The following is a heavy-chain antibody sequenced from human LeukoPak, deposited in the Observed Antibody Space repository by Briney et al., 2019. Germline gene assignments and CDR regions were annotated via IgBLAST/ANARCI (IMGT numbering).Heavy chain of an antibody. J-gene: IGHJ5*02. Sequence: ASVKVSCKASGYTFTSYYMHWVRQAPGQGLEWMGIINPSGGSTSYAQKFQGRVTMTRDMSTSTDYMELSSLRSEDTAVYYCARGYSYGYENNWFDPWGQGTLVTVSS. CDR2: INPSGGST. D-gene: IGHD5-18*01. CDR3: ARGYSYGYENNWFDP. CDR1: GYTFTSYY. V-gene: IGHV1-46*01.